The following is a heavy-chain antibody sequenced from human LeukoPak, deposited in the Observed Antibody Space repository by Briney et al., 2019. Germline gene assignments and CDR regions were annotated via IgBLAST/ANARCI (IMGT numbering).Heavy chain of an antibody. V-gene: IGHV3-11*01. J-gene: IGHJ4*02. Sequence: GGSLRLSCAASGFTFSDYYMSWIRQAPGKGLEWVSYISSSGSTIYYADSVKGRFTISRDNAKNSLYLQMNSLRAEDTAVYYCAKDILTGDVDYWGQGTLVTVSS. CDR1: GFTFSDYY. CDR3: AKDILTGDVDY. CDR2: ISSSGSTI. D-gene: IGHD3-9*01.